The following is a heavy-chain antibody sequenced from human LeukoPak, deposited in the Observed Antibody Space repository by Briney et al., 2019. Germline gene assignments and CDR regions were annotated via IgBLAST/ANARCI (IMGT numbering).Heavy chain of an antibody. CDR1: GYTFTSYG. CDR3: ARDLRARVVPEYYFDY. Sequence: ASVKVSCKASGYTFTSYGISWVRQAPGQGLEWMGWISAYNGNTNYAQKLQGRVTMTTDTSTSTAYMELRSLRSEVTAVYYCARDLRARVVPEYYFDYWGQGTLVTVSS. J-gene: IGHJ4*02. V-gene: IGHV1-18*01. CDR2: ISAYNGNT. D-gene: IGHD2-2*01.